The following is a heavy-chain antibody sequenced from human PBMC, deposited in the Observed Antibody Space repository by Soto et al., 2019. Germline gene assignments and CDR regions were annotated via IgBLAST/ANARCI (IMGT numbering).Heavy chain of an antibody. CDR1: GGSFSGYY. V-gene: IGHV4-34*01. CDR2: VNHSGST. Sequence: SETLSLTCAVDGGSFSGYYCSWIRKPPGKGLEWIGEVNHSGSTNYNPSLKSRVTISVDTSKNQFSLKLTSVTAADTALYYCARDLRDYDILTGHKSHYGMDVWGQGTTVTVSS. J-gene: IGHJ6*02. CDR3: ARDLRDYDILTGHKSHYGMDV. D-gene: IGHD3-9*01.